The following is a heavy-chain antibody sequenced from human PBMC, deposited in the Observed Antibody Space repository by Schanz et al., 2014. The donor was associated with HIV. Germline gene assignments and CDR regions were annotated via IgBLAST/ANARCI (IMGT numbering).Heavy chain of an antibody. V-gene: IGHV3-30*18. CDR3: VKDGCSSGWCLDH. CDR2: ISVDGTSK. CDR1: GFTFDDYI. Sequence: QVQLVESGGGLVQPGGSLRLSCAASGFTFDDYIMSWVRQAPGKGLEWVTVISVDGTSKFYADSVKGRFIVSRDNSKNTVSLQMDSLRVEDTAIYYCVKDGCSSGWCLDHWGQGILVTVSA. D-gene: IGHD6-19*01. J-gene: IGHJ4*02.